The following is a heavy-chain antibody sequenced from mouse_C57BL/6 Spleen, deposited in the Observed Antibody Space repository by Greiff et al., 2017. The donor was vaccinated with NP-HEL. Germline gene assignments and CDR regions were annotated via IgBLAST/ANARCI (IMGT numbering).Heavy chain of an antibody. CDR2: IDPSDSYT. D-gene: IGHD2-4*01. J-gene: IGHJ4*01. Sequence: QVHVKQPGAELVKPGASVKLSCKASGYTFTSYWMQWVKQRPGQGLEWIGEIDPSDSYTNYNQKFKGKATLTVDTSSSTAYMQLSSLTSEDSAVYYCARSGILDYVRYAMDYWGQGTSVTVSS. CDR3: ARSGILDYVRYAMDY. CDR1: GYTFTSYW. V-gene: IGHV1-50*01.